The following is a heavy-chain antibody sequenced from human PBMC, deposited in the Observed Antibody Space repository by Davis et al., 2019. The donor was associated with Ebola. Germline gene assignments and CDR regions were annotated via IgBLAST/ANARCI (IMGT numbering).Heavy chain of an antibody. Sequence: SVKVSCKASGGTFSNYAINWVRQAPGQGLEWMGGIIPILGIADYAQNFQGRLTITADASTSTAYMGLSSLRSDDTALYYCASLTGLGYWGQGTLVTVSS. J-gene: IGHJ4*02. CDR1: GGTFSNYA. D-gene: IGHD3/OR15-3a*01. V-gene: IGHV1-69*10. CDR2: IIPILGIA. CDR3: ASLTGLGY.